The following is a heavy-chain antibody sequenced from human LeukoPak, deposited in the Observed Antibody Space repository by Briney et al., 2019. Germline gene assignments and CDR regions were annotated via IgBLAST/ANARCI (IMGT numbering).Heavy chain of an antibody. CDR2: INPNSGGT. CDR1: GYSFTSYW. J-gene: IGHJ5*02. V-gene: IGHV1-2*02. CDR3: ARFDYGDYASFDP. D-gene: IGHD4-17*01. Sequence: GESLKISCKGSGYSFTSYWIGWVRQAPGQGLEWMGWINPNSGGTNYAQKFQGRVTMTRDTSISTAYMGLSRLRSDDTAVYYCARFDYGDYASFDPWGQGTLVTVSS.